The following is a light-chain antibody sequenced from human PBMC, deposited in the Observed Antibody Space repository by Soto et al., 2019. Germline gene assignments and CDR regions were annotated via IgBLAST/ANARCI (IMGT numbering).Light chain of an antibody. Sequence: EIVMTQSLATLSVSPGETVTLSCGASQGITNHVAWYHQKPGQSPKLLLYAASTRATGIPARFSGSGSGVEFTLTIDSLQSEDIGLYFCQQYNNWPLTFGGGTRV. J-gene: IGKJ4*01. CDR1: QGITNH. CDR2: AAS. V-gene: IGKV3-15*01. CDR3: QQYNNWPLT.